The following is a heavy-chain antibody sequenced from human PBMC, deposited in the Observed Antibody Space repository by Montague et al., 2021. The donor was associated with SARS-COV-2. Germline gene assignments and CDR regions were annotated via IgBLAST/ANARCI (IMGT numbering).Heavy chain of an antibody. J-gene: IGHJ3*02. V-gene: IGHV4-31*03. Sequence: TLSLTCTVSGGSISSGGYYWSWIRQHPGKGLEWIGYIYCSGSTYYNPSLKSRVTISVDTSKNQFSLKLSSVTAADTAVYYCARAFVVVIAIDAFDIWGQGTMVTVSS. CDR1: GGSISSGGYY. CDR2: IYCSGST. D-gene: IGHD2-21*01. CDR3: ARAFVVVIAIDAFDI.